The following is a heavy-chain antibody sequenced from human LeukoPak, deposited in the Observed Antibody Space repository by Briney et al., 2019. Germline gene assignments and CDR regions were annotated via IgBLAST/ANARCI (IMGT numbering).Heavy chain of an antibody. D-gene: IGHD2-21*02. V-gene: IGHV3-30*18. CDR3: AKMLVTESPPNFYYYYYGMDV. CDR1: GFTFSSYG. J-gene: IGHJ6*02. Sequence: GRSLRLSCAASGFTFSSYGMHWVRQAPGKGLEWVAVISYDGSNKYYADSVKGRFTISRDNSKNTLYLQMNSLRAGDTAVYYCAKMLVTESPPNFYYYYYGMDVWGQGTTVTVSS. CDR2: ISYDGSNK.